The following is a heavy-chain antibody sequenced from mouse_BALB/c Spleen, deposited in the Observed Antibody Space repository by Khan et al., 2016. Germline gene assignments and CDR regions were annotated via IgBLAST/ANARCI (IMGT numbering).Heavy chain of an antibody. Sequence: QVQLKESGPGLVAPSQTLSITCTASGFSLTGYGVNWVSQPPGKGLEWLGWICGDGSTYYNSGLNSRLSISSNNSKSQVILHMNRVKTDDTSRYYSARVWGDYWGQGTSVTVSS. CDR1: GFSLTGYG. V-gene: IGHV2-6-7*01. J-gene: IGHJ4*01. D-gene: IGHD1-1*02. CDR3: ARVWGDY. CDR2: ICGDGST.